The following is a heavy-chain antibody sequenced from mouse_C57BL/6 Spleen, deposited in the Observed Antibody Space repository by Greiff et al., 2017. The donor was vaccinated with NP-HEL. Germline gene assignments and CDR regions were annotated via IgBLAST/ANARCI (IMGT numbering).Heavy chain of an antibody. CDR3: TRRDYGNWYFDV. D-gene: IGHD2-1*01. CDR1: GYTFTDYE. J-gene: IGHJ1*03. V-gene: IGHV1-15*01. CDR2: IDPETGGT. Sequence: VQLQESGAELVRPGASVTLSCKASGYTFTDYEMHWVKQTPVHGLEWIGAIDPETGGTAYNQKFKGKAILTADKSSSTAYMELRSLTSEDSAVYYCTRRDYGNWYFDVWDTGTTVTVSS.